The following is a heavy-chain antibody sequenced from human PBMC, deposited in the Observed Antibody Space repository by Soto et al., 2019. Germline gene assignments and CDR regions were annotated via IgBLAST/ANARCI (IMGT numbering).Heavy chain of an antibody. CDR3: ARDSATWVPGV. CDR1: GYTFISNG. Sequence: QVQLVQSGAEVKKPGASVKVSCKASGYTFISNGISWVRQAPGQGLEWMGWISAYNGNAEYAQKFQGRVTMTTDTATSTAYMELRNLRSDDTAVYYCARDSATWVPGVLVQGTTVTVSS. V-gene: IGHV1-18*01. J-gene: IGHJ6*02. D-gene: IGHD3-10*01. CDR2: ISAYNGNA.